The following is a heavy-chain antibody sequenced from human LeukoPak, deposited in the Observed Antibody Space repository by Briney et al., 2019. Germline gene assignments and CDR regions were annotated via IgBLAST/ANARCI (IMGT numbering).Heavy chain of an antibody. CDR3: ARWRSFGFGGPRFDY. D-gene: IGHD3-10*01. CDR2: IYTSGST. Sequence: SSETLSLTCTVSGGSISSYYWSWIRQPAGKGLEWIGRIYTSGSTNYNPSLKSRVTMSVDTSKNQFSLKLSSVTAADTAVYYCARWRSFGFGGPRFDYWGQGTLVTVSS. CDR1: GGSISSYY. J-gene: IGHJ4*02. V-gene: IGHV4-4*07.